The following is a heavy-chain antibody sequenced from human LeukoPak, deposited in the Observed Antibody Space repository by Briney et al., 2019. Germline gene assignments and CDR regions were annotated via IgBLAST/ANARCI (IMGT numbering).Heavy chain of an antibody. J-gene: IGHJ5*02. D-gene: IGHD6-19*01. V-gene: IGHV4-38-2*02. CDR2: IYYSGST. CDR3: ARPHSGWTNWFDP. Sequence: SETLSLTCTVSGYSISSGYYWGWIRQPPGKGLEWIGSIYYSGSTYYNPSLKSRVTISVDTSKNQFSLKLSSVTAADTAVYYCARPHSGWTNWFDPWGQGTLVTVSS. CDR1: GYSISSGYY.